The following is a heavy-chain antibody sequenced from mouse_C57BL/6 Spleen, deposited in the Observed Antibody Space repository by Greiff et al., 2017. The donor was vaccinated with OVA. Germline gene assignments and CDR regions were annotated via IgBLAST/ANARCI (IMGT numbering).Heavy chain of an antibody. J-gene: IGHJ2*01. CDR1: GFTFSSYA. Sequence: DVMLVESGGGLVKPGGSLKLSCAASGFTFSSYAMSWVRQTPEKRLEWVATISDGGSYTYYPDNVKGRFTISRDNAKNNLYLQMSHLKSEDTAMYYCARDVSREYYFDYWGQGTTLTVSS. CDR3: ARDVSREYYFDY. CDR2: ISDGGSYT. V-gene: IGHV5-4*01.